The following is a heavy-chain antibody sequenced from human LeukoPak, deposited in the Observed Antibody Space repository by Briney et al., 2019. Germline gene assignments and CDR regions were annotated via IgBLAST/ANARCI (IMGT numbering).Heavy chain of an antibody. CDR3: ARQISDYYYYYIDV. V-gene: IGHV4-39*01. CDR2: IYYSGTT. J-gene: IGHJ6*03. Sequence: SETLSLTCTVSGGSISSSHYYWGWISQPPGKGLEWIGTIYYSGTTYYNPSLESRVTISEDTSKNQFSLTLRSVTAADTAVYYCARQISDYYYYYIDVWGKGATVTVSS. CDR1: GGSISSSHYY. D-gene: IGHD3-3*01.